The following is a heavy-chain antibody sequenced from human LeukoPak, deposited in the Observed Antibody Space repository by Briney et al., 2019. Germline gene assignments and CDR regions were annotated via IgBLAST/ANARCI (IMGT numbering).Heavy chain of an antibody. V-gene: IGHV3-13*01. CDR3: ARQMTPHGNFDY. D-gene: IGHD1-26*01. Sequence: LGGSLRLSCAASGFTLSNFAMHWVRQATGKGLEWVSAIGTAGDTFYPGSVKGRFTISRENAKNSLYLQMNNLRAEDTAVYYCARQMTPHGNFDYWGQGTLVTVSS. CDR1: GFTLSNFA. CDR2: IGTAGDT. J-gene: IGHJ4*02.